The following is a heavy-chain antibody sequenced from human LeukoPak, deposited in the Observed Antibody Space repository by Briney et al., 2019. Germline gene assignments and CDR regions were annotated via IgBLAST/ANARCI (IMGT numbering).Heavy chain of an antibody. V-gene: IGHV4-4*07. CDR2: IYASGST. D-gene: IGHD3-3*01. Sequence: SETLSLTCTVSGGCISSYYWSWIRQPAGKGLEWIGRIYASGSTNYNPSLKSRVTMSVDTSKNQFSLKLSSVTAADTAVYYCARAPYYDFWSGYYKYYFDYWGQGTLVTVSS. CDR3: ARAPYYDFWSGYYKYYFDY. CDR1: GGCISSYY. J-gene: IGHJ4*02.